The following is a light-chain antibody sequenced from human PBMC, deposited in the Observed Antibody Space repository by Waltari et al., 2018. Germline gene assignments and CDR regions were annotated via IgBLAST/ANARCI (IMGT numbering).Light chain of an antibody. CDR1: QNIIAH. Sequence: DIQMTQSPSSLSVSIGDTVSITCRASQNIIAHVNWYQQKPGIAPNLLIYAASSLRSGVSSRFRGSGSGTEFTLTISNLRPEDYATYYCQESSSVSSITFGQGTRL. CDR2: AAS. J-gene: IGKJ5*01. V-gene: IGKV1-39*01. CDR3: QESSSVSSIT.